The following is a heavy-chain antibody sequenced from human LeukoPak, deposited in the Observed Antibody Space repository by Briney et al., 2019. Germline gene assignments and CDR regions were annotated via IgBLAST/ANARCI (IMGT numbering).Heavy chain of an antibody. D-gene: IGHD3-16*02. CDR2: ISSSSSYI. CDR3: ARTYVWGSYREGYFQH. J-gene: IGHJ1*01. V-gene: IGHV3-21*01. Sequence: GGSLRLSCAASGFTFSSYSMNWVRQAPGKGLEWVSSISSSSSYIYYADSVKGRFTISRDNAKNSLYLQMNSLRAEDTAVYYCARTYVWGSYREGYFQHWGQGTLVTVSS. CDR1: GFTFSSYS.